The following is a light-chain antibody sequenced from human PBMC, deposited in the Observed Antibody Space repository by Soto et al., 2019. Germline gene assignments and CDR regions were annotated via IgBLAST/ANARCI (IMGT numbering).Light chain of an antibody. CDR3: QQYNDWPGGT. CDR2: DAS. V-gene: IGKV3-11*02. J-gene: IGKJ1*01. CDR1: QSVTSY. Sequence: EIVLTQSPATLSLSPGERATLSCRASQSVTSYLAWYQQRPGQAPRLLIYDASNRATGIPARFSGSGSGRDFKLTISSLQSEDFAVYYCQQYNDWPGGTFGQGTKVDIK.